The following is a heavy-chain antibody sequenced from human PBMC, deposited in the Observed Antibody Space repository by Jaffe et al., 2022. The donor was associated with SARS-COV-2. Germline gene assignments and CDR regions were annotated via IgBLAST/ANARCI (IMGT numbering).Heavy chain of an antibody. J-gene: IGHJ4*02. CDR2: INPSGGST. Sequence: QVQLVQSGAEVKKPGASVRVSCKASGYTFNTYYMHWVRQAPGQGLEWMGLINPSGGSTTYAQRLQGRVTMTRNTSTTTVYMELSSLRSEDTAVYYCASNSGSYRPFDYWGQGTLVTVSS. CDR1: GYTFNTYY. D-gene: IGHD1-26*01. CDR3: ASNSGSYRPFDY. V-gene: IGHV1-46*02.